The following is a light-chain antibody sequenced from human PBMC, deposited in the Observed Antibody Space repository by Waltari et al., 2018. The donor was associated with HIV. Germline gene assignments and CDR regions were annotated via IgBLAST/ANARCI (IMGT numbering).Light chain of an antibody. CDR3: QSYDSSLSGSV. V-gene: IGLV1-40*01. Sequence: QSVLTQPPSVSGAPGQRVTLSCTGSSSNIGTHAVHWYQQVPGRAPKLLIYNDNNRPSGVPDRVAGSKSGTSASLAITGLQAEDETDYYCQSYDSSLSGSVFGGGTKLTVL. CDR1: SSNIGTHA. J-gene: IGLJ2*01. CDR2: NDN.